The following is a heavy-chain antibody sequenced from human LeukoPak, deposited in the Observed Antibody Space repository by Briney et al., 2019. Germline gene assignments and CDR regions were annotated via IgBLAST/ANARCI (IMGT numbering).Heavy chain of an antibody. D-gene: IGHD6-13*01. J-gene: IGHJ4*02. CDR2: IYHNGNT. CDR1: TYSISSGYY. Sequence: SETLSLTCTVSTYSISSGYYWGWIRQPPGKGLEWIGNIYHNGNTYYNPSLKSRVTISVDTSKKQFSLKLSSVTAADTAVYYCARDSPAGSDYWGQGTLVTVSS. CDR3: ARDSPAGSDY. V-gene: IGHV4-38-2*02.